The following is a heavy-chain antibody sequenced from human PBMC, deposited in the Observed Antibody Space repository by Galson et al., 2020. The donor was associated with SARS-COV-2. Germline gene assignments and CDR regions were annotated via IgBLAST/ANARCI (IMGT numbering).Heavy chain of an antibody. V-gene: IGHV3-30-3*01. D-gene: IGHD3-22*01. CDR1: GSNSDIYT. J-gene: IGHJ4*02. CDR2: INDISSER. CDR3: ARNVSAYAV. Sequence: ARSLRLSCAASGSNSDIYTMHCVRQPPGMVLGWVAAINDISSERFYADSVKDRFTIPRDHFHKTLSLQMNSLRPDDTAVYYCARNVSAYAVWGQGTLVAVSS.